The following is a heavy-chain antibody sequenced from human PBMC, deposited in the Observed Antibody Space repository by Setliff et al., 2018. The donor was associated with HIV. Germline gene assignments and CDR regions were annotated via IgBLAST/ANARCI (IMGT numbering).Heavy chain of an antibody. J-gene: IGHJ3*02. V-gene: IGHV3-53*05. CDR2: INIDDTT. Sequence: GESLKISCVASAFTVSGKWMGWVRQAPGKGLEWVSVINIDDTTYYGDSVKGRFSISRDNSKNTLNLQMNSLSAEDTALYYCSTSSRGWGPDGFDIWGQGAMVTVS. CDR3: STSSRGWGPDGFDI. CDR1: AFTVSGKW. D-gene: IGHD2-2*01.